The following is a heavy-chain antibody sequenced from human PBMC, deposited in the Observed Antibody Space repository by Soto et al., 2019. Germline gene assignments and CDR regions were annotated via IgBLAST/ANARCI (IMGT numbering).Heavy chain of an antibody. CDR3: VQSRCGGDCLQSYSSHSYYGLDV. J-gene: IGHJ6*02. Sequence: QITLKESGPTLVKPTQTLTLTCTFSGLSLSTTGVGVGWIRQPPGKALEWLALIYWDDDKRYSPSLKSRLTITKDTSKHQVVRTMTNMDPVDTATYYCVQSRCGGDCLQSYSSHSYYGLDVWGQGTTVTVSS. CDR1: GLSLSTTGVG. V-gene: IGHV2-5*02. D-gene: IGHD2-21*02. CDR2: IYWDDDK.